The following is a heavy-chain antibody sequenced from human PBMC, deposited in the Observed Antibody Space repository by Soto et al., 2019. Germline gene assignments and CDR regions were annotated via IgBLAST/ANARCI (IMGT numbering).Heavy chain of an antibody. CDR2: MNAKSGDT. CDR1: GYTFSDFD. J-gene: IGHJ6*02. CDR3: ARGNPFNYAGFDV. V-gene: IGHV1-8*01. D-gene: IGHD3-16*01. Sequence: QAHLEQSGAEVKRPGASVKVSCKASGYTFSDFDINWLRQASGQGPEWMGWMNAKSGDTFFAHRFQGKFNMPWDSSLSTASMEVGSLTSDDTAMYYCARGNPFNYAGFDVWGQGTTVAFSS.